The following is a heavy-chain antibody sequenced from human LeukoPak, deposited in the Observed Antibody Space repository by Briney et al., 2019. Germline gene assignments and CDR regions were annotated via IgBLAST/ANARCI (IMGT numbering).Heavy chain of an antibody. Sequence: GRSLRLSCAASGFTFSSYAMHWVRQAPGKGLEWVAVISYDGSNKYYADSVKGRFTISRDNSKNTQYLQMNSLRAEDTAVYYCARGQLNTYDFWSGHYYYYGMDVWGQGTTVTVSS. CDR1: GFTFSSYA. V-gene: IGHV3-30-3*01. CDR2: ISYDGSNK. D-gene: IGHD3-3*01. J-gene: IGHJ6*02. CDR3: ARGQLNTYDFWSGHYYYYGMDV.